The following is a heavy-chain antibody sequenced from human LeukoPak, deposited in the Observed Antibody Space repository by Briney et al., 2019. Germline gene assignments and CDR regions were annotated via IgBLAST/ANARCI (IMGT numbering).Heavy chain of an antibody. Sequence: MSGGSLRLSCAAFGFSLRDYDISWIRQAPGTGLEWVSHTVTSSGAIYHADSVKGRFTISRDNAKNSVSLQLNNLRAEDTALYYCARDVKGDRAFDVWGHGTMVTVSS. CDR2: TVTSSGAI. CDR3: ARDVKGDRAFDV. J-gene: IGHJ3*01. V-gene: IGHV3-11*01. CDR1: GFSLRDYD.